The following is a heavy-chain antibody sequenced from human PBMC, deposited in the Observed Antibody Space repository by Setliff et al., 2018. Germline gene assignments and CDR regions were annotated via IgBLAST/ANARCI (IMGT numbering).Heavy chain of an antibody. D-gene: IGHD5-18*01. J-gene: IGHJ4*02. CDR1: GFTFSTYG. Sequence: GGSLRLSCAGSGFTFSTYGLNWVRQAPGKGLEWISGISARTGLTYYADSVKGRFTMSRDISKNTVYLHMTSLRAEDTAMYYCAKRGDTRTFDYWGQGTLVTV. CDR2: ISARTGLT. CDR3: AKRGDTRTFDY. V-gene: IGHV3-23*01.